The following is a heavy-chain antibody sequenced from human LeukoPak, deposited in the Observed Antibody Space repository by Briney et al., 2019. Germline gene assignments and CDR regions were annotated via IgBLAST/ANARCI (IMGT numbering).Heavy chain of an antibody. CDR3: ARLYYYGSGSYFHHFDY. V-gene: IGHV4-34*01. Sequence: SETLSLTCAVYGGSFSGYYWSWIRQPPGKGLEWIGEINHSGSTYYNPSLKSRVTISVDTSKNQFSLKLSSVTAADTAVYYCARLYYYGSGSYFHHFDYWGQGTLVTVSS. D-gene: IGHD3-10*01. CDR1: GGSFSGYY. CDR2: INHSGST. J-gene: IGHJ4*02.